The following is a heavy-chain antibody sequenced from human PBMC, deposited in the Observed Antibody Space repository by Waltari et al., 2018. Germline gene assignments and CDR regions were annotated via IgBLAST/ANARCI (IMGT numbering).Heavy chain of an antibody. CDR2: ISSSSSTI. J-gene: IGHJ4*02. D-gene: IGHD3-10*01. CDR3: AREHMVRGVIGPN. Sequence: EVQLVESGGGLVQPGGSLRLSCAASGFTFSSYSMNWVRQAAGKGLEWVSYISSSSSTIYYADSVKGRFTISRDNAKNSLYLQMNSLRDEDTAVYYCAREHMVRGVIGPNWGQGTLVTVSS. V-gene: IGHV3-48*02. CDR1: GFTFSSYS.